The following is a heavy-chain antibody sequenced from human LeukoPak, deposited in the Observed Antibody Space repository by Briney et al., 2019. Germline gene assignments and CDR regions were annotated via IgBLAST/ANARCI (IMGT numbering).Heavy chain of an antibody. CDR3: ARRPITGTTIRAFDI. Sequence: GESLKISCKGSGYSFTSYWIGWVRQMPGKGPEWMGIIYPGDSDTRYSPSFQGQVTISADKSISTAYLQWSSLKASDTAMYYCARRPITGTTIRAFDIWGQGTMVTVSS. V-gene: IGHV5-51*01. D-gene: IGHD1-7*01. CDR1: GYSFTSYW. CDR2: IYPGDSDT. J-gene: IGHJ3*02.